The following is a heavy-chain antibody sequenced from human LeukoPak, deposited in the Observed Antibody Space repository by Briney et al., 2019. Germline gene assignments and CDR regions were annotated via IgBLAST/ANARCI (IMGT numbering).Heavy chain of an antibody. CDR3: ARDKRIPRAHWFDP. CDR1: GYTFTGYY. D-gene: IGHD1-26*01. J-gene: IGHJ5*02. CDR2: INPNSGGT. Sequence: ASVKVSCKASGYTFTGYYMHWVRRAPGQGLEWMGWINPNSGGTNYAQKFQGRVTVTRDTSISTAYMELSRLRSDDTAVYYCARDKRIPRAHWFDPWGQGTLVTVSS. V-gene: IGHV1-2*02.